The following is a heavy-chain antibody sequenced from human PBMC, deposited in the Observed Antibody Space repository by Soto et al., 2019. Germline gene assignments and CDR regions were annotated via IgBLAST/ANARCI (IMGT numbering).Heavy chain of an antibody. D-gene: IGHD6-13*01. Sequence: SETLSLTCAVSGGSISSSSYYWGWIRQPPGKGLEWIGEINHSGSTNYNPSLKSRVTISVDTSKNQFSLKLSSVTAADTAVYYCARAAAGTNLPFDYWGQGTLVTVSS. J-gene: IGHJ4*02. CDR2: INHSGST. V-gene: IGHV4-39*07. CDR1: GGSISSSSYY. CDR3: ARAAAGTNLPFDY.